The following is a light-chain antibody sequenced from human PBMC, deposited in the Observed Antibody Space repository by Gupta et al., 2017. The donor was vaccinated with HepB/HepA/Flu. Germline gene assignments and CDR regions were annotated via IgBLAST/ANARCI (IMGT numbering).Light chain of an antibody. CDR1: RSDVGGYNY. J-gene: IGLJ2*01. CDR3: NYYTSSSLLV. Sequence: QSALTQPASVSGSPGQSITISCTGTRSDVGGYNYVSWYQQHTGKVPKLIIYDVSNRPSGVSNRFSGSKSGNTASLTISGLQAEDEADYYCNYYTSSSLLVFGGGTKVTVL. CDR2: DVS. V-gene: IGLV2-14*03.